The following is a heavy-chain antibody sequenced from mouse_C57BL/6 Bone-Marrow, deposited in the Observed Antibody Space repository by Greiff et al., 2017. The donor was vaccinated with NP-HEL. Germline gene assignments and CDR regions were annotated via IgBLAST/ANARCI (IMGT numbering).Heavy chain of an antibody. V-gene: IGHV3-8*01. CDR1: GYSITSDY. J-gene: IGHJ4*01. CDR2: ISYSGST. CDR3: ARGDYYGRNAMDY. D-gene: IGHD1-1*01. Sequence: EVQRVESGPGLAKPSQTLSLTCSVTGYSITSDYWNWIRKFPGNKLEYMGYISYSGSTYYNLSPISRISITRDTSKNQYYLQLNAVTTEDTATYYCARGDYYGRNAMDYWGQGTSATVSS.